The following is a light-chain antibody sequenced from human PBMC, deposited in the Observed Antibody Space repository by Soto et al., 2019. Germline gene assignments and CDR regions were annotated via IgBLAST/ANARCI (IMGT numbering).Light chain of an antibody. V-gene: IGKV3-20*01. Sequence: EIVLTQSPGTLSLSPGERATLSCRASQSVTSNSLAWYHQKFGQPPRLLIYGASSRATGIPDRFSGSGSGTDFTLTITRLEPEDFAVYYCQQYVTSSPRTFGQGTKVDI. CDR1: QSVTSNS. CDR2: GAS. J-gene: IGKJ1*01. CDR3: QQYVTSSPRT.